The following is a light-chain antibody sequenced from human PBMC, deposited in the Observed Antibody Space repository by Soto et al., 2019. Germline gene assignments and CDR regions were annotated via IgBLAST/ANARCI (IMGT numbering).Light chain of an antibody. CDR1: SSNIRSNT. CDR3: EAWDDSLNGRV. J-gene: IGLJ1*01. V-gene: IGLV1-44*01. CDR2: SGN. Sequence: QSVLTQPPSASGTPGQRVTISCSGSSSNIRSNTVNWYQHLPGTAPKLLIYSGNQRPSGVPDRFSGSKSGTSASLAISGLQSEDEADYYCEAWDDSLNGRVFGTGTKVT.